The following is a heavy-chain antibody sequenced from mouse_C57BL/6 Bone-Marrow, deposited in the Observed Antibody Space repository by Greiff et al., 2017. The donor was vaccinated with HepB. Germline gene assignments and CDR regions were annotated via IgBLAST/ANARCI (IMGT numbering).Heavy chain of an antibody. CDR2: ISSGGSYT. Sequence: EVKLVESGGDLVKPGGSLKLSCAASGFTFSSYGMSWVRQTPDKRLEWVATISSGGSYTYYPDSVKWRFTISRDNAKNTLYLQMSSLKSEDTAMYYCARRLLRYDYWGQGTTLTVSS. J-gene: IGHJ2*01. V-gene: IGHV5-6*01. CDR3: ARRLLRYDY. D-gene: IGHD1-1*01. CDR1: GFTFSSYG.